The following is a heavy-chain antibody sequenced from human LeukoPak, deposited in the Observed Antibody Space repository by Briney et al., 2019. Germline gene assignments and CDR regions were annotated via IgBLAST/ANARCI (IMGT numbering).Heavy chain of an antibody. CDR1: GVSVGSAGYH. V-gene: IGHV4-61*08. CDR2: MYYNENS. Sequence: SETLSLTCTVSGVSVGSAGYHWTWIRQAPGKGLEWIGYMYYNENSNYNPFLKSRVTMSLDPSQNEFSLKLTSVTAADTAVYYCARSQSQSGTYRYYFAYWGQGTLVTVSS. D-gene: IGHD1-26*01. CDR3: ARSQSQSGTYRYYFAY. J-gene: IGHJ4*02.